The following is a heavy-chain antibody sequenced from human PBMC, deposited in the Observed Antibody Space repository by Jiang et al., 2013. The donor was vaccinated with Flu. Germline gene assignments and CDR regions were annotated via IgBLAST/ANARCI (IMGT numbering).Heavy chain of an antibody. D-gene: IGHD1-26*01. J-gene: IGHJ6*03. CDR1: GGSISSSSYY. V-gene: IGHV4-39*07. Sequence: LLKPSETLSLTCTVSGGSISSSSYYWGWIRQPPGKGLEWIGSIYYSGSTYYNPSLKSRVTISVDTSKNQFSLKLSSVTAADTAVYYCARRPHPLKGELPDYYYYYYMDVWGKGTTVTVSS. CDR3: ARRPHPLKGELPDYYYYYYMDV. CDR2: IYYSGST.